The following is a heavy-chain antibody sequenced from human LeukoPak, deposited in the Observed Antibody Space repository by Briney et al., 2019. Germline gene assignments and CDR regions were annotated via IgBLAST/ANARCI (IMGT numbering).Heavy chain of an antibody. Sequence: ASVKVSCKASGGTFSSYAISWVRQAPGQGLEWMGGIIPIFGTANYAQKFQGRVTMTEDTSTDTAYMELSSLRSEDTAVYYCATARRIVGATIFDYWGQGTLVTVSS. J-gene: IGHJ4*02. CDR1: GGTFSSYA. V-gene: IGHV1-69*06. D-gene: IGHD1-26*01. CDR3: ATARRIVGATIFDY. CDR2: IIPIFGTA.